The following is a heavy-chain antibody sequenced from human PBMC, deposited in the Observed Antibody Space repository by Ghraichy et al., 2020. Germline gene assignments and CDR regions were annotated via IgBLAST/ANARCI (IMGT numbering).Heavy chain of an antibody. D-gene: IGHD3-9*01. J-gene: IGHJ4*02. CDR1: GYTFTGHY. CDR3: ARDDGLDILTGGIEY. CDR2: IHPDSGGR. V-gene: IGHV1-2*02. Sequence: ASVKVSCKASGYTFTGHYLHWVRQAPGQGLEWMGWIHPDSGGRHYEQKFQGRVIMRRDTSINTAYMELSRLRPDDTAVYYCARDDGLDILTGGIEYWGQGTVVTVSS.